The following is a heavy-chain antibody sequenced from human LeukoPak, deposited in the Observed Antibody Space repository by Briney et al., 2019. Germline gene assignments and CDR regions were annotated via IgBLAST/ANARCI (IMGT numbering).Heavy chain of an antibody. V-gene: IGHV1-2*02. CDR1: GYTFTGYY. D-gene: IGHD1-26*01. Sequence: ASVKVSCKASGYTFTGYYMRWVRQAPGQGLEWMGWINPNSGGTNYAQKFQGRVTMTRDTSISTAYMELSRLRSDDTAVYYCARAGMVGATWFDPWGQGTLVTVSS. CDR2: INPNSGGT. J-gene: IGHJ5*02. CDR3: ARAGMVGATWFDP.